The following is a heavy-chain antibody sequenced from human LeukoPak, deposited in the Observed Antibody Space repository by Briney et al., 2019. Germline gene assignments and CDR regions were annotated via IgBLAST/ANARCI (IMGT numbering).Heavy chain of an antibody. CDR1: GGSISSYY. J-gene: IGHJ4*02. Sequence: SETLSLTCTVSGGSISSYYWSWIRQPPGKGLEWVGYIYYSGSTNYNPSLKSRVTISVDTSKNQFSLKLSSVTAADTAVYYCARYCDYSEYYFDYWGQGTLVTVSS. CDR3: ARYCDYSEYYFDY. D-gene: IGHD3-16*01. V-gene: IGHV4-59*01. CDR2: IYYSGST.